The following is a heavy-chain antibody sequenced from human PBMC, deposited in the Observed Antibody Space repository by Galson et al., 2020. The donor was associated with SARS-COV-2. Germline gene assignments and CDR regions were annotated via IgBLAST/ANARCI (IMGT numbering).Heavy chain of an antibody. V-gene: IGHV3-73*01. CDR2: IRSKPNNYAT. J-gene: IGHJ4*02. D-gene: IGHD6-25*01. Sequence: GGSLRLSCVASGFAFSGSAIHWVRQASGKGLEWVGRIRSKPNNYATAYAASVNDRFTVSRDDSKNTAYLQMNSLKTEDTALYYCARFVEAANYFDYWGQGALVTVSS. CDR1: GFAFSGSA. CDR3: ARFVEAANYFDY.